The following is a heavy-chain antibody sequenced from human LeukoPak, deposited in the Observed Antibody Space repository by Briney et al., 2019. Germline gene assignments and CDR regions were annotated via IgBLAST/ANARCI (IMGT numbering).Heavy chain of an antibody. CDR3: ARRAPEYLIEVVHYDY. V-gene: IGHV1-24*01. J-gene: IGHJ4*02. Sequence: ASVKVSCKVSGYTLTELSMHWVRQAPGKGLEWMGGFDPEDGETIYAQKFQGRVTMTEDTSTDTAYMELSSLRSEDTAVYYCARRAPEYLIEVVHYDYWGPGTLVTVSS. CDR1: GYTLTELS. CDR2: FDPEDGET. D-gene: IGHD2/OR15-2a*01.